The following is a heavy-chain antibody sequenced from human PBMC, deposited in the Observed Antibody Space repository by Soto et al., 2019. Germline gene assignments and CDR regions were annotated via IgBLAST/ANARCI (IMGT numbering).Heavy chain of an antibody. J-gene: IGHJ5*02. V-gene: IGHV5-51*01. CDR1: GYSFPGYW. CDR3: ARQAAAVATVPLLYFDP. Sequence: GESLKISCKASGYSFPGYWIGWVRQMPGKGLEWMGIIYPDNSNTRYNPSFQGQVTISADKSISTAYLQWSSLKASDTAIYYCARQAAAVATVPLLYFDPWGQGALVTSPQ. D-gene: IGHD1-1*01. CDR2: IYPDNSNT.